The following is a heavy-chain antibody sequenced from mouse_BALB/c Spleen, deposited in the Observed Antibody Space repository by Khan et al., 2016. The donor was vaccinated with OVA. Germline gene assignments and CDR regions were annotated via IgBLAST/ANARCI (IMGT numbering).Heavy chain of an antibody. D-gene: IGHD2-14*01. Sequence: QVQLQQSGAALVPPGSSFPFSFPSSFSPFTSYDINWVRQRPEQGLEWIGWIFPGDGSTKYNEKFKGKATLTTDKSSSTAYMQLSRLTSEDSAVYFCARGGYGGFAYWGQGTLVTVSA. J-gene: IGHJ3*01. CDR2: IFPGDGST. CDR3: ARGGYGGFAY. CDR1: FSPFTSYD. V-gene: IGHV1S56*01.